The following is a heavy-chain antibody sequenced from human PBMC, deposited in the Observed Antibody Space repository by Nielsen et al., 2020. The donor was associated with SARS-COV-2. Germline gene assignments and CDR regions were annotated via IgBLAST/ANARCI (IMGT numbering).Heavy chain of an antibody. CDR1: GFTFSNFA. CDR2: ISYDGNE. Sequence: GESLKISCAASGFTFSNFAMHWVRQAPGKGLEWMTIISYDGNEHYADSVKGRFTISRDNSKNTLYLQMNSLRAEDTAVYYCAKGGTGSYYDYFDYWGQGTLVTVSS. D-gene: IGHD1-26*01. V-gene: IGHV3-30*04. J-gene: IGHJ4*02. CDR3: AKGGTGSYYDYFDY.